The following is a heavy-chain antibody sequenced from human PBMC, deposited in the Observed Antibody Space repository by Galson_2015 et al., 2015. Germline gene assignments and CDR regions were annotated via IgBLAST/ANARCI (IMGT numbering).Heavy chain of an antibody. D-gene: IGHD6-19*01. CDR3: ASQGIAVAGVIDY. J-gene: IGHJ4*02. CDR1: GDSVSSNSAA. V-gene: IGHV6-1*01. CDR2: TYYRSKWFK. Sequence: CAISGDSVSSNSAAWNWIRQSPSGGLEWLGRTYYRSKWFKYYAVSMKSRITINVDTAKNQFSLQLNSVTPEDTAMYYCASQGIAVAGVIDYWGQGTLVTVSS.